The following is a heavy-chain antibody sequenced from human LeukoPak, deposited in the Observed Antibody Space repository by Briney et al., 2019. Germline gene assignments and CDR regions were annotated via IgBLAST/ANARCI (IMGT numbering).Heavy chain of an antibody. CDR2: IKQDGSEK. CDR3: ARDRTPGDLPTWFDP. J-gene: IGHJ5*02. V-gene: IGHV3-7*01. D-gene: IGHD4-17*01. CDR1: RFTFSDYY. Sequence: PGGSLRLSCAASRFTFSDYYMSWIRQAPGKGLEWVANIKQDGSEKYYVDSVKGRFTISRDNAKNSLYLQMNSLRAEDTAVYYCARDRTPGDLPTWFDPWGQGTLVTVSS.